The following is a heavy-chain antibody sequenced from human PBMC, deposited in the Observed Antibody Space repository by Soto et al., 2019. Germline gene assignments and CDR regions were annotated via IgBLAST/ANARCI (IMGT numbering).Heavy chain of an antibody. CDR1: GYTFTSYG. CDR3: ARDRGDYGNSEGMDV. CDR2: ISAYNGNT. Sequence: VASVKVSCKASGYTFTSYGISWVRQAPGQGLEWMGWISAYNGNTNYAQKLQGRVTMTTDTSTSTAYMELRSLRSDDTAVYYCARDRGDYGNSEGMDVWGKGTTVTVSS. J-gene: IGHJ6*04. V-gene: IGHV1-18*01. D-gene: IGHD4-17*01.